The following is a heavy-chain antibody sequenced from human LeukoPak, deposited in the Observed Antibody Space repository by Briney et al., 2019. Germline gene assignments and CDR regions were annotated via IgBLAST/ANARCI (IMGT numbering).Heavy chain of an antibody. CDR2: IHHSGST. CDR1: GGSLSGYY. V-gene: IGHV4-34*01. D-gene: IGHD1-26*01. CDR3: ARGLRGSSRGWNY. Sequence: SETLSLTCAVYGGSLSGYYWSWIRQPPREVLEWIGEIHHSGSTNYNPSLKSRVTISVDTSKNQFSLQLSSVTAADTAVYYCARGLRGSSRGWNYWGQGPLVTVSS. J-gene: IGHJ4*02.